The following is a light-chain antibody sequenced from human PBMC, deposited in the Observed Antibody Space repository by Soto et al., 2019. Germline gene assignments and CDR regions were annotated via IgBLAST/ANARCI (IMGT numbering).Light chain of an antibody. J-gene: IGKJ4*01. CDR3: QQYKNWPPLT. V-gene: IGKV3-15*01. CDR2: GAS. CDR1: QSLTNN. Sequence: EIVMTQSPATLSVSPGERATLSCRASQSLTNNLAWYQQKPGQAPRLLIYGASTRATGIPDRFSGSGSGTDFTLTITSLQSEDFAVYYCQQYKNWPPLTFGGGTKVEIK.